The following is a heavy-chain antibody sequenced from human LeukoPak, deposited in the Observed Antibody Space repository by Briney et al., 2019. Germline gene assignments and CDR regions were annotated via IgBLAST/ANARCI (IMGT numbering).Heavy chain of an antibody. CDR3: ARSLTLPRGHSRPRGGWFDP. V-gene: IGHV1-69*05. J-gene: IGHJ5*02. CDR1: GGTFSSYA. CDR2: IIPIFGTA. D-gene: IGHD5-12*01. Sequence: SVKVSCKASGGTFSSYAISWVRQAPGQGLEWMGGIIPIFGTANYAQKFQGRVTITTDESTSTAYMELSSLRSEDTAVYYCARSLTLPRGHSRPRGGWFDPWRQGTLVTVSP.